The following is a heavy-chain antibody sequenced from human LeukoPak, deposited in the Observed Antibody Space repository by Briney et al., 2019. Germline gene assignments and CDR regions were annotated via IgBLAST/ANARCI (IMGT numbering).Heavy chain of an antibody. V-gene: IGHV4-34*01. D-gene: IGHD6-13*01. Sequence: SETLSLTCAVYGGSFSGYYWSWIRQPPGKGLEWIGEINHSGSTNYNPSLKSRVTISVDTSKNQFSLKLSSVTAADTAVYYCARGQYSSPYWGQGTLATVSS. CDR1: GGSFSGYY. CDR3: ARGQYSSPY. J-gene: IGHJ4*02. CDR2: INHSGST.